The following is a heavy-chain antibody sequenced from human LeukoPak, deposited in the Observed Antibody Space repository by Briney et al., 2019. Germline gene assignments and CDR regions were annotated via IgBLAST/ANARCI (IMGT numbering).Heavy chain of an antibody. J-gene: IGHJ4*02. CDR1: GYIFSNYG. Sequence: ASVKVSCKASGYIFSNYGISWARQAPGQGLEWMGWISDHNGNPIHAQKFEGRVTMTTDTSTSTAYMEMTSLTSDDTPVYYCARDSVLGAPYTDHWGQGTLVTVSS. V-gene: IGHV1-18*01. CDR3: ARDSVLGAPYTDH. D-gene: IGHD3-16*01. CDR2: ISDHNGNP.